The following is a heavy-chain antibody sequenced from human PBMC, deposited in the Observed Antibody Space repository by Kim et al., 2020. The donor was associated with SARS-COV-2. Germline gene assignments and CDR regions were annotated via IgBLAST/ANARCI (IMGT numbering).Heavy chain of an antibody. CDR3: ARVIDPIDYCSTPRCYTGGFDN. V-gene: IGHV3-33*01. D-gene: IGHD2-2*01. CDR2: IWFDGTNK. CDR1: GFTFNKHG. J-gene: IGHJ4*02. Sequence: GGSLRLSCAASGFTFNKHGMHWVRQAPGKGLEWVAVIWFDGTNKYYTDSVKGRFTISRDNSKNTLYLQMDRLRAEDTAVYYCARVIDPIDYCSTPRCYTGGFDNWGQGTLVTVSS.